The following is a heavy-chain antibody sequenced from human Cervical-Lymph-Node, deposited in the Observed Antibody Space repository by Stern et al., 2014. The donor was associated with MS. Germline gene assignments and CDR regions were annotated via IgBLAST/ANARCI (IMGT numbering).Heavy chain of an antibody. CDR1: GGSVSSTNW. V-gene: IGHV4-4*02. Sequence: QVQLQESGPGLVKPSGTLSLTCAVSGGSVSSTNWWSWVRQSPGKGLEWIGDIYNSGASNSRPSLSSRFSISLDNSKNHLSLHLTSVTAADTAVYYCARERQQYCNSEGCSYWYFDLWGRGTLVTVSS. J-gene: IGHJ2*01. CDR2: IYNSGAS. D-gene: IGHD2/OR15-2a*01. CDR3: ARERQQYCNSEGCSYWYFDL.